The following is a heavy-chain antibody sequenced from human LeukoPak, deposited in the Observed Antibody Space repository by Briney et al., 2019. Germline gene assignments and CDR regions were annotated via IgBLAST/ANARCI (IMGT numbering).Heavy chain of an antibody. J-gene: IGHJ6*02. V-gene: IGHV3-30-3*01. CDR2: ISYDGSNK. CDR3: AGGTSCYLCYYYYYGMDV. Sequence: GGSLRLSCAASGFTFNSYNMHWVRQAPGKGLEWVAVISYDGSNKYYADSVKGRFTISRDNSKNTLYLQMNSLRAEDTAVYYCAGGTSCYLCYYYYYGMDVWGQGTTVTVSS. D-gene: IGHD2-2*01. CDR1: GFTFNSYN.